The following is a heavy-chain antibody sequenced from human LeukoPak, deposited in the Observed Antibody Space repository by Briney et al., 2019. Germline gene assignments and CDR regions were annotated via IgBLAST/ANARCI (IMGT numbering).Heavy chain of an antibody. CDR3: ARIVVVPAATPGRYFYYVMDV. CDR2: TYYRSKWYN. J-gene: IGHJ6*04. D-gene: IGHD2-2*02. Sequence: SQTLSLTCAISGDSVSSNSAAWNWIRQSPSRGLEWLGRTYYRSKWYNDYAVSVKSRITINPDTSKNQFSLQLNSVTPEDTAVYYCARIVVVPAATPGRYFYYVMDVWGKGATVTVSS. V-gene: IGHV6-1*01. CDR1: GDSVSSNSAA.